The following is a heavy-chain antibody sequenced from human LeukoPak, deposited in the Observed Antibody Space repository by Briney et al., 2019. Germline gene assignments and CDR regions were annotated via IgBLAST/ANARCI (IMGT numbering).Heavy chain of an antibody. Sequence: GGSLRLSCAASGFSLSSHAMSWVRQAPGKGLEWVSSISSSGDRTYYADSVKGRLTISRDNPKNTLLLQMNSLRAEDTTVYYCAGTYYFDSNDYYPVYWGQGTLVTVSS. CDR3: AGTYYFDSNDYYPVY. CDR1: GFSLSSHA. V-gene: IGHV3-23*01. D-gene: IGHD3-22*01. J-gene: IGHJ4*02. CDR2: ISSSGDRT.